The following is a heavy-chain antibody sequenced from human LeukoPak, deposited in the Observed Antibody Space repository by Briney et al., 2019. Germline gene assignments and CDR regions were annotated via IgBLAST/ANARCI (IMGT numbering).Heavy chain of an antibody. CDR1: GGSISYYY. CDR3: ARLSRGSSAGFDY. V-gene: IGHV4-59*01. J-gene: IGHJ4*02. D-gene: IGHD6-6*01. CDR2: IYYSGSS. Sequence: ASETQSLTCDVSGGSISYYYWNWVRQPPGKGLDWIGYIYYSGSSDYNPSLKSRVTISVDSSKNQFSLKVNSVTAADTAVYFCARLSRGSSAGFDYWGQGILVTVSS.